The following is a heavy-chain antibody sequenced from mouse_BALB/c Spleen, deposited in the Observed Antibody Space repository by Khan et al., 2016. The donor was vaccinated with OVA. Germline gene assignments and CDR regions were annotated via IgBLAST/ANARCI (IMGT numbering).Heavy chain of an antibody. CDR2: MIYTGYT. CDR1: GDSITSGY. J-gene: IGHJ3*01. Sequence: EVQLQESGPSLVKPSQTLSLTCSVTGDSITSGYWSWIRKFPGNKLEYMGYMIYTGYTDYNTSLKSRLAITRHTSNNQYYLQFNSLTTEDTSTYYCARSTYRYAFAYWGQGTLVTVSA. V-gene: IGHV3-8*02. D-gene: IGHD2-14*01. CDR3: ARSTYRYAFAY.